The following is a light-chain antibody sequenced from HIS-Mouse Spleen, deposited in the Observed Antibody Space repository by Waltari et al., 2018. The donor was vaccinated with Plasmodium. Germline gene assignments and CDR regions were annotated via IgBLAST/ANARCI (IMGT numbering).Light chain of an antibody. CDR3: SSYAGSNNWV. CDR2: EIS. CDR1: SSDVGGYNS. Sequence: QSALTQPPSASGSPGQSVTISCTGPSSDVGGYNSVSWYQQTPGKAPKLMIYEISKRPVGVHERFAGGKSGNTASQTVAGLQAEDGADYCCSSYAGSNNWVFGGGTKLTVL. J-gene: IGLJ3*02. V-gene: IGLV2-8*01.